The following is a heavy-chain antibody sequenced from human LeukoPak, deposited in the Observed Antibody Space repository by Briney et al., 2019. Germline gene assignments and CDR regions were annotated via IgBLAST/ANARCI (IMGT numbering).Heavy chain of an antibody. CDR2: IKQDGSEK. CDR3: ARDLMVRGATGGY. Sequence: GGSLRLSCAASGFTFSSDWMSWVRQAPGKGLEWVANIKQDGSEKYYVDSVKGRFTISSDNAKNSLYMQMNSLRAEDTAVYYCARDLMVRGATGGYWGQGTLVTVSS. J-gene: IGHJ4*02. CDR1: GFTFSSDW. D-gene: IGHD3-10*01. V-gene: IGHV3-7*01.